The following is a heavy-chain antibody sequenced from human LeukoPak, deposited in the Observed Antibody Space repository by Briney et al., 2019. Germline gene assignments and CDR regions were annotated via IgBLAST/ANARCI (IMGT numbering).Heavy chain of an antibody. CDR2: ISSSSSYI. CDR1: GFTFSSYS. D-gene: IGHD3-22*01. CDR3: ARDSPPEGYYDSSGSPQGY. J-gene: IGHJ4*02. Sequence: PGGSLRLSCAASGFTFSSYSMNWVRQAPGKGLEWVSSISSSSSYIYYADSVKGRFTISRDNAKNSLYLQMNSLRAEDTAVYYCARDSPPEGYYDSSGSPQGYWGQGTLVTASS. V-gene: IGHV3-21*01.